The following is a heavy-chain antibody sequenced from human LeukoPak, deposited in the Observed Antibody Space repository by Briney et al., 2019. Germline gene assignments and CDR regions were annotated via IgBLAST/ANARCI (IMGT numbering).Heavy chain of an antibody. D-gene: IGHD2-2*01. Sequence: PGGSLRLSCVASGFTFTPYWIHWVRQAPGKGLVWVSRINRDGSSTNYTDSVKGRLTISRDNAKNTVYLQMNSLRAEDTAVYYCPRDTSYAMDVWGKGTMVTVS. CDR3: PRDTSYAMDV. CDR2: INRDGSST. J-gene: IGHJ6*04. CDR1: GFTFTPYW. V-gene: IGHV3-74*01.